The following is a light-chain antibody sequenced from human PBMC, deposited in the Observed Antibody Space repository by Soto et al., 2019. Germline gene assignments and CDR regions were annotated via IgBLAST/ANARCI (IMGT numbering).Light chain of an antibody. V-gene: IGKV3-15*01. Sequence: ETVMTQSPVTLSVSPGERATLSCRASQSVSSNLAWYQQKPGQAPRLLIYGASTRATGIPVRFSGSRSGTVFTLTVSSLQSEDFAVYYCHQYNNWPPTWTFGQGTKVEIK. CDR1: QSVSSN. J-gene: IGKJ1*01. CDR3: HQYNNWPPTWT. CDR2: GAS.